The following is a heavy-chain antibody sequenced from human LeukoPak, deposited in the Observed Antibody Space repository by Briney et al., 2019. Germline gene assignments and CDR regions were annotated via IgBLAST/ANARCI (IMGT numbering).Heavy chain of an antibody. Sequence: GGSLRLSCTASGFSLSDYGTHWVRQAPGKGLEWVAVMPSHGGNQHYADSVTGRFTLSRDNSRNTVFLQMNSLRTDDTAVYYCAIGGLTSIDFWGQGTLVTVSS. V-gene: IGHV3-30*02. D-gene: IGHD2-21*02. CDR3: AIGGLTSIDF. J-gene: IGHJ4*02. CDR1: GFSLSDYG. CDR2: MPSHGGNQ.